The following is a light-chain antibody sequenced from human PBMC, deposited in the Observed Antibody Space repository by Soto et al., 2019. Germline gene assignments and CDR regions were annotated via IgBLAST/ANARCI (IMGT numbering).Light chain of an antibody. Sequence: QSVLTQPASVSVSPGHSITISCTGTNSDIGGYDYVSWYHQHLGKAPKLRLFDVTHRPSGVSSRFSDSKSGNPASVSISGLQPEDQADYSSSSYRSSSVPYEFRTGTKAPVL. J-gene: IGLJ1*01. CDR1: NSDIGGYDY. CDR2: DVT. CDR3: SSYRSSSVPYE. V-gene: IGLV2-14*03.